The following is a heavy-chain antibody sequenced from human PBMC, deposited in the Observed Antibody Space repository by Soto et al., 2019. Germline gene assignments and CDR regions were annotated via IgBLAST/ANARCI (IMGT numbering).Heavy chain of an antibody. J-gene: IGHJ3*02. D-gene: IGHD6-19*01. CDR2: ISGSGGST. V-gene: IGHV3-23*01. Sequence: GGSLRLSCAASGFTISSYAMSWVRQAPGKGLEWVSAISGSGGSTYYADSVKGRFTISRDNSKNTVDLQMNSLRAEDTAVYYCVKRSGQSNGWGAFDIWGQGAMVTVSS. CDR1: GFTISSYA. CDR3: VKRSGQSNGWGAFDI.